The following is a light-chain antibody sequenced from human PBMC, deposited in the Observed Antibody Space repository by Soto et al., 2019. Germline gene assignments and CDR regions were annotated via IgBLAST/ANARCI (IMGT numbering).Light chain of an antibody. CDR1: QDIINY. CDR2: DAS. Sequence: DIQMTQSPSSLSASIGDRVTITCQASQDIINYLHWYQQKPGKAPKLLIYDASNLETGVPSRFSGSGSGTDFTFTISSXQPEDIATYYCQQYDNLVYTFGQGTKVDTK. CDR3: QQYDNLVYT. J-gene: IGKJ2*01. V-gene: IGKV1-33*01.